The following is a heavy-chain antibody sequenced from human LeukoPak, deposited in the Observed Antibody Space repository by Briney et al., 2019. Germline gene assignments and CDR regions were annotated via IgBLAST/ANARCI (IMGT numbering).Heavy chain of an antibody. J-gene: IGHJ4*02. CDR2: ISYDGSNK. D-gene: IGHD2-2*02. CDR3: ARGGVPAAIGDY. CDR1: GFTFSSYA. V-gene: IGHV3-30*14. Sequence: PGGSLRLSCAASGFTFSSYAMHWVRQAPGKGLEWVAVISYDGSNKYYADSVKGRFTISRDNSKNTLYLQMGSLRAEDMAVYYCARGGVPAAIGDYWGQGTLVTVSS.